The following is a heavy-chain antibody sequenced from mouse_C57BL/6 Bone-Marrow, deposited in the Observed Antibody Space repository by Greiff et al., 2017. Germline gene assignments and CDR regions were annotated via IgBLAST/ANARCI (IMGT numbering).Heavy chain of an antibody. V-gene: IGHV1-59*01. CDR3: AGRGYDEAMDY. J-gene: IGHJ4*01. CDR1: GYTFTSYW. Sequence: QVQLQQPGAELVRPGTSVKLSCKASGYTFTSYWMHWVKQRPGQSLEWIGVIDPSDSYTNYNQKFKGKATLTVDTSSSTAYMQLSSLTSSDSAVYYCAGRGYDEAMDYWGQGTSVTVSS. CDR2: IDPSDSYT. D-gene: IGHD2-14*01.